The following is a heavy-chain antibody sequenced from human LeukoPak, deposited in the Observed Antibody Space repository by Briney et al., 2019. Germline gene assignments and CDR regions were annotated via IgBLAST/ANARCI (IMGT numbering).Heavy chain of an antibody. CDR3: ARQTAMGRSGDY. V-gene: IGHV5-51*01. Sequence: GESLKISCKASGSSFTTYWIGWVRPVPGKGLEWVGIIDPSDSETRYTPSFQGQVTISADKSLSTAYLQWNSLKASDTAMYYCARQTAMGRSGDYWGQGTLVTVSS. CDR2: IDPSDSET. J-gene: IGHJ4*02. CDR1: GSSFTTYW. D-gene: IGHD5-18*01.